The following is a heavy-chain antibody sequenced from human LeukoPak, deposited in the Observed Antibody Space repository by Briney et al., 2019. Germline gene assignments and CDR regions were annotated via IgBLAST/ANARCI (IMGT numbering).Heavy chain of an antibody. CDR2: IIPMFGTA. V-gene: IGHV1-69*05. J-gene: IGHJ6*03. CDR3: ATLSPRMTTVTARDYYYMDV. Sequence: SVKVSCKASGGTFSSYAISWVRQAPGQGLEWMGRIIPMFGTANYAQKFQGRVTITTDESTSTAYMELSSLRSEDTAVYYCATLSPRMTTVTARDYYYMDVWGKGTTVTVSS. D-gene: IGHD4-17*01. CDR1: GGTFSSYA.